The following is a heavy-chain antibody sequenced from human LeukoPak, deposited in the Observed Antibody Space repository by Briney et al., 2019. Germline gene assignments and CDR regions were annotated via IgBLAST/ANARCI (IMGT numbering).Heavy chain of an antibody. V-gene: IGHV4-59*01. Sequence: PSETLSLTCTVSGGSISSSYWSWIRQPPGKALEWIGYVYYSESTNYNPSLKSRVTISVDTSKKQFSMRLSSVTAADTAVYYCARWRSGFDSWGQGTLVTVSS. CDR1: GGSISSSY. CDR2: VYYSEST. CDR3: ARWRSGFDS. J-gene: IGHJ4*02.